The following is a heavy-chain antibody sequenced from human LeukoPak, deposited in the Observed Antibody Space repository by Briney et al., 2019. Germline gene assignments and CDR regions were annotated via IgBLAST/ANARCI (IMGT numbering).Heavy chain of an antibody. CDR2: INHSGST. J-gene: IGHJ4*02. CDR3: ARLCYDFWSGYFDY. V-gene: IGHV4-34*01. D-gene: IGHD3-3*01. Sequence: PSETLSLTCAVYGGSFSGYYWSWIRQPPGKGLEWIGEINHSGSTNYNLSLKSRVTISVDTSKNQFSLKLSSVTAADTAVYYCARLCYDFWSGYFDYWGQGTLVTVSS. CDR1: GGSFSGYY.